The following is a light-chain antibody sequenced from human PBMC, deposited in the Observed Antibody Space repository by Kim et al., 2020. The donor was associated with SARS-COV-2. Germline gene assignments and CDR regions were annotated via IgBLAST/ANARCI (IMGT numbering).Light chain of an antibody. CDR2: DAS. Sequence: EIVMTQSPATLSVSPGERVTLSCRASQSVSSKLAWYQQKPGQAPRLLIYDASTRAAGIPARFSGSGSGTEFTLTISSLQSEDFVVYYCQQYNNWPRTFGQGTKVDIK. CDR3: QQYNNWPRT. V-gene: IGKV3-15*01. CDR1: QSVSSK. J-gene: IGKJ1*01.